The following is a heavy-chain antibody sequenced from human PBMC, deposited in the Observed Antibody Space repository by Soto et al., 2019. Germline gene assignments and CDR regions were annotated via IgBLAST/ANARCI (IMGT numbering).Heavy chain of an antibody. V-gene: IGHV3-23*01. D-gene: IGHD2-2*01. J-gene: IGHJ4*02. CDR1: GFTFSSYA. CDR2: ISGSGGST. Sequence: EVQLLESGGGLVQPGGSLRLSCAASGFTFSSYAMSWVSQAPGKGLEWVSAISGSGGSTYYADSVKGRFTISRDNSKNTLYLQMNSLRAEDTAVYYCAKGSAIVVVPAAPPFLDYWGQGTLVTVSS. CDR3: AKGSAIVVVPAAPPFLDY.